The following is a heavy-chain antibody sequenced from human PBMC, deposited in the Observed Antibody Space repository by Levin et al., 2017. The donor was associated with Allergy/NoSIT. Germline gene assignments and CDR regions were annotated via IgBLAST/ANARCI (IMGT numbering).Heavy chain of an antibody. D-gene: IGHD3-10*01. V-gene: IGHV3-30*18. CDR1: GFTFSSYG. CDR2: ISYDGSNK. CDR3: AKDSRGWYYGSGSYYPSAFDY. Sequence: LSLTCAASGFTFSSYGMHWVRQAPGKGLEWVAVISYDGSNKYYADSVKGRFTISRDNSKNTLYLQMNSLRAEDTAVYYCAKDSRGWYYGSGSYYPSAFDYWGQGTLVTVSS. J-gene: IGHJ4*02.